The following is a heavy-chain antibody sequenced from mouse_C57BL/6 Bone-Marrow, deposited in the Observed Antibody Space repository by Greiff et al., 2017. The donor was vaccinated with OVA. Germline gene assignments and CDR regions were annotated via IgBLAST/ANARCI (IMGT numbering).Heavy chain of an antibody. CDR2: IDPSDSYT. CDR3: ASPFYRYYAMDY. Sequence: QVQLQQPGAELVRPGTSVKLSCKASGYTFTSYWLHWVKQRPGPGLEWIGVIDPSDSYTNYNQKFKGKATLTVDTSSSTAYMQLSSLTSEDSAVYYCASPFYRYYAMDYWGQGTSVTVSS. J-gene: IGHJ4*01. D-gene: IGHD2-1*01. CDR1: GYTFTSYW. V-gene: IGHV1-59*01.